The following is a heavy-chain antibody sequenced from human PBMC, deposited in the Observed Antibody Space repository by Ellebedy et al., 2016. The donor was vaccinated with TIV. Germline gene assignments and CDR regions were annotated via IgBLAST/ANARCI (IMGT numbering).Heavy chain of an antibody. CDR1: GGTFSSYA. CDR2: MNPNSGNT. V-gene: IGHV1-8*02. Sequence: ASVKVSXKASGGTFSSYAISWVRQAPGQGLEWMGWMNPNSGNTGYAQKFQGRVTMTRNTSISTAYMELSSLRSEDTAVYYCARGGSSSSPWGQGTLVTVSS. CDR3: ARGGSSSSP. J-gene: IGHJ5*02. D-gene: IGHD6-6*01.